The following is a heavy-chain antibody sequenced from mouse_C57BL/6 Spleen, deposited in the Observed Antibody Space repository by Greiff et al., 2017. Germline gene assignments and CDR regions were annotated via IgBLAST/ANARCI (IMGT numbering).Heavy chain of an antibody. D-gene: IGHD2-5*01. Sequence: EVQLQESGGDLVKPGGSLKLSCAASGFTFSSYGMSWVRQTPDKRLEWVATISSGGSYTYYPDSVKGRFTISRGNAKNTLYLQMSSLKSEDTAMYYCARHDSNYFDYWGQGTTLTVSS. CDR1: GFTFSSYG. CDR2: ISSGGSYT. CDR3: ARHDSNYFDY. J-gene: IGHJ2*01. V-gene: IGHV5-6*01.